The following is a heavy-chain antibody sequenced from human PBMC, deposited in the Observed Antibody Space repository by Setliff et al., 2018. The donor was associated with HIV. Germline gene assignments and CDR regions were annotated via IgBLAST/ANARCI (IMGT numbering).Heavy chain of an antibody. CDR1: SGSISSNTYY. CDR3: ARLGIANAPDDY. J-gene: IGHJ4*02. D-gene: IGHD2-21*01. V-gene: IGHV4-39*01. CDR2: VFHIGST. Sequence: SETLSLTCSVSSGSISSNTYYWSWIRQPPGRGLEWIANVFHIGSTYHNPSLKSRVSISIDTSKTQVSLKLRSVTAADTAVYYCARLGIANAPDDYWGQGTLVTVSS.